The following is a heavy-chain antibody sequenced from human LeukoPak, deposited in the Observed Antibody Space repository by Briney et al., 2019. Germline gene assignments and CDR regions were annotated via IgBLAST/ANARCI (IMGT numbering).Heavy chain of an antibody. CDR1: GGSISSYY. V-gene: IGHV4-59*01. D-gene: IGHD2-21*02. CDR2: IYYSGST. J-gene: IGHJ4*02. Sequence: PSETLSLTCTVSGGSISSYYWSWIRQPPGKGLEWIGYIYYSGSTNYNPSLKSRVTISVDTSKNQFSLKLSSVTAADTAVYYCARAGAYCGGDCFKPFDCWGQGTLVTVSS. CDR3: ARAGAYCGGDCFKPFDC.